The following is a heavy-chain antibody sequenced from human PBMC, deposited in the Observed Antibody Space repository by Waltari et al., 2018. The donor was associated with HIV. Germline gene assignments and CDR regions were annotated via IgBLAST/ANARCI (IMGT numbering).Heavy chain of an antibody. D-gene: IGHD3-22*01. V-gene: IGHV4-34*01. Sequence: QVQLQQWGAGLLKPSETLSLTCAVYGGSFSGYYWSWIRQPPGKGLGWIGEINHSGSTNYNPSLKSRVTISVDTSKNQFSLKLSSVTAADTAVYYCARVGYRYYYDSSGYSPWYFDYWGQGTLVTVSS. CDR3: ARVGYRYYYDSSGYSPWYFDY. CDR1: GGSFSGYY. J-gene: IGHJ4*02. CDR2: INHSGST.